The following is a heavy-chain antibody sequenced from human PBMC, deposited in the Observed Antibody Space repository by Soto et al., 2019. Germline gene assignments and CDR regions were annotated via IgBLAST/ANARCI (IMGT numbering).Heavy chain of an antibody. V-gene: IGHV4-4*07. D-gene: IGHD3-3*01. CDR3: ARGQRFSDWFDP. Sequence: QVHPQQSGPGLVNPSETLSLTCTVSGGSMSSYYWTWIRQPAGKGLEWIGRVYSSGGTPYNPSLKSLVTISLYTSKNQFHLRRLSVTDADMAVYYCARGQRFSDWFDPWGQGTLVTVSS. CDR1: GGSMSSYY. CDR2: VYSSGGT. J-gene: IGHJ5*02.